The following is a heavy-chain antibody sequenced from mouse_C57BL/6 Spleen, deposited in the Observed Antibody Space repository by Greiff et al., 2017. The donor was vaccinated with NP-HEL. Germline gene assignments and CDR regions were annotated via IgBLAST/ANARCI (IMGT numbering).Heavy chain of an antibody. CDR3: ASWGLYDGYFDY. J-gene: IGHJ2*01. V-gene: IGHV1-26*01. CDR1: GYTFTDYY. Sequence: EVQLQQSGPELVKPGASVKISCKASGYTFTDYYMNWVKQSHGKSLEWIGDINPNNGGTSYNQKFKGKATLTVDKSSSTAYMELRSLTSEDSAVYYCASWGLYDGYFDYWGQGTTLTVSS. D-gene: IGHD2-3*01. CDR2: INPNNGGT.